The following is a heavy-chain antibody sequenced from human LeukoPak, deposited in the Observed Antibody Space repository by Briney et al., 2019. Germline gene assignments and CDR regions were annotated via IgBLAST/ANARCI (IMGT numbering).Heavy chain of an antibody. CDR3: AKGSAVTSFEGRH. J-gene: IGHJ1*01. D-gene: IGHD4-17*01. Sequence: GGSLRLSCAVSGFTFSSYAMTWVRQAPGKGLEWVSGIGGRGDMTNYADSVKGRFTISRDNSKNTLHLQMNSLRAEDTALYYCAKGSAVTSFEGRHWGQGPLVTVSS. CDR1: GFTFSSYA. V-gene: IGHV3-23*01. CDR2: IGGRGDMT.